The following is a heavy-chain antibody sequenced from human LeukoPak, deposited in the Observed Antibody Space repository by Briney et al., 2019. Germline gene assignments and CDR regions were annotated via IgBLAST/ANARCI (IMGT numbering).Heavy chain of an antibody. CDR2: ISAYNGNT. CDR1: GYTFTSYG. J-gene: IGHJ6*03. D-gene: IGHD3-3*01. V-gene: IGHV1-18*01. CDR3: ARSTYDFWSGYLAPNYYYYMDV. Sequence: ASVKVSCKASGYTFTSYGISWVRQAPGQGLEWMGWISAYNGNTNYAQKLQGRVTMTTDTSTSTAYMELRSLRSDDTAVYYCARSTYDFWSGYLAPNYYYYMDVWGKGTTVTVSS.